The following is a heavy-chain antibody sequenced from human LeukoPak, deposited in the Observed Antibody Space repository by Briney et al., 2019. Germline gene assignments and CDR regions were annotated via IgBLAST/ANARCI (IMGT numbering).Heavy chain of an antibody. D-gene: IGHD1-1*01. J-gene: IGHJ3*02. CDR2: ISSSGSTI. CDR3: ARQPMMERAFDI. V-gene: IGHV3-11*01. Sequence: GGSLRLSCAASGFTFSDYYMSWIRQAPGKGLEWVSYISSSGSTIYYADSVKGRFTISRDNAKNSLYLQMNSLRAKDTAVYYCARQPMMERAFDIWGQGTMVTVSS. CDR1: GFTFSDYY.